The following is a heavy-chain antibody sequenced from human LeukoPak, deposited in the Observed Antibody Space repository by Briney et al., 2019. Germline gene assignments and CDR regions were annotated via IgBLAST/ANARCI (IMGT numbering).Heavy chain of an antibody. D-gene: IGHD3-16*02. Sequence: SETLSLTCTVSGGSISSYYWSWIRQPPGKGLEWIGYIYYSGSTNYNPSLKSRVTISVDTSKNQFSLKLSSVTAADSAVYYCARDKFIGFDYWGQGTLVTVSS. CDR1: GGSISSYY. J-gene: IGHJ4*02. V-gene: IGHV4-59*01. CDR3: ARDKFIGFDY. CDR2: IYYSGST.